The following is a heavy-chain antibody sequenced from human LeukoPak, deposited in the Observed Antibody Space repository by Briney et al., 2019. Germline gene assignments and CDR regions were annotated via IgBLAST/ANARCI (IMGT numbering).Heavy chain of an antibody. V-gene: IGHV3-21*01. Sequence: GGSLRLSCAASGFTFSSYSMNWVRQAPGKGLEWVSSISSSSSYIYYADSVKGRFTISRENAKNSLYLQMNSLRAEDTAVYYCARANHLAVAEDYWGQGTLVTVPS. CDR2: ISSSSSYI. D-gene: IGHD6-19*01. J-gene: IGHJ4*02. CDR1: GFTFSSYS. CDR3: ARANHLAVAEDY.